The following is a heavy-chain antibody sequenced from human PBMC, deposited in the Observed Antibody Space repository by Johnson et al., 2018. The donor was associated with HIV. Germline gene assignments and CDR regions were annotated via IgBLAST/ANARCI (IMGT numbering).Heavy chain of an antibody. CDR3: ARDHIRGYDSPNDAFDI. CDR2: ISGSGGST. J-gene: IGHJ3*02. V-gene: IGHV3-11*04. CDR1: GFTISSNY. Sequence: VHLVESGGGLVQPGGSLRLSCAASGFTISSNYMSWVRQAPGKGLEWVSAISGSGGSTYYADSVKGRFTISRDNAKNSLYLQMNSLRAEDTAVYYCARDHIRGYDSPNDAFDIWGQGTMVTVSS. D-gene: IGHD3-22*01.